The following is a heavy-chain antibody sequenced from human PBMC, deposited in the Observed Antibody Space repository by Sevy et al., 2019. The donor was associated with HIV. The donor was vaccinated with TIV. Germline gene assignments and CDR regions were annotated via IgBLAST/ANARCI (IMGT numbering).Heavy chain of an antibody. CDR1: GFTFREYS. Sequence: GGSLRLSCVGSGFTFREYSMNWVRQAPGKGLEWVSYISGSSTTIEHPDSVKGRFSISRDNADNSVFLQMNRLRVEDTSVYYCARSLVAAENWFDPWGQGTLVTVSS. J-gene: IGHJ5*02. CDR2: ISGSSTTI. D-gene: IGHD1-26*01. V-gene: IGHV3-48*01. CDR3: ARSLVAAENWFDP.